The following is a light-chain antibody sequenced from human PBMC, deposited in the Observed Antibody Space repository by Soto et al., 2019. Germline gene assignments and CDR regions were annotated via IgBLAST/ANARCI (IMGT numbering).Light chain of an antibody. V-gene: IGKV1-27*01. CDR3: QKYDSAPRT. CDR2: SAS. CDR1: QGINNY. J-gene: IGKJ1*01. Sequence: DIQMTQSPSSLSASLGDSVTITCRASQGINNYLAWYQQKPGKVPVLLIYSASTLKPGIPSRFSGSGTGTDFTLTISSLQPEDFATYYCQKYDSAPRTFGQGTKVDIK.